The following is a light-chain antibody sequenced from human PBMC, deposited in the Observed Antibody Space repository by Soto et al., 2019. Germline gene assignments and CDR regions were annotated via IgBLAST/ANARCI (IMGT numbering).Light chain of an antibody. V-gene: IGKV1-5*03. CDR2: KAS. Sequence: IQMTQSPSTLSASVGDRVTFTCRASQTISTWLAWYQQKPGEAPKLLIYKASTLEVGVPSRFSASGSGTEFTLIINTLQPADFATYYCQQYNSYPWTFGQGTKV. J-gene: IGKJ1*01. CDR1: QTISTW. CDR3: QQYNSYPWT.